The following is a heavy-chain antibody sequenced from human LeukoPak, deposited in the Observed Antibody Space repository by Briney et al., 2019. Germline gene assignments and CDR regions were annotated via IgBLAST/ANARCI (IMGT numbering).Heavy chain of an antibody. CDR3: ARGDYSSSSWMGPGSFDY. CDR2: IYYSGST. V-gene: IGHV4-59*01. D-gene: IGHD6-6*01. J-gene: IGHJ4*02. Sequence: SETLSLTCTVSGGSISSYYWSWIRQPPGKGLEWIGYIYYSGSTNYNPSLKSRVTISVDTSKNQFSLKLSSVTAADTAVYYCARGDYSSSSWMGPGSFDYWGQGTLVTVSS. CDR1: GGSISSYY.